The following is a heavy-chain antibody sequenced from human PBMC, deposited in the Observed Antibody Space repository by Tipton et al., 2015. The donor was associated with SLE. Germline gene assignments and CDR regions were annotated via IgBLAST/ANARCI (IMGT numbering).Heavy chain of an antibody. Sequence: TLSLTCTVSGGSISSSSYYWGWIRQPPGKGLEWIGSIYYSGSTYYNPSLKSRVTISVDTSKNQFSLKLSSVTAADTAVYYCAINFWGYGSSSWGDYGMDVWGQGTTVTVSS. CDR1: GGSISSSSYY. J-gene: IGHJ6*02. D-gene: IGHD6-6*01. CDR2: IYYSGST. V-gene: IGHV4-39*01. CDR3: AINFWGYGSSSWGDYGMDV.